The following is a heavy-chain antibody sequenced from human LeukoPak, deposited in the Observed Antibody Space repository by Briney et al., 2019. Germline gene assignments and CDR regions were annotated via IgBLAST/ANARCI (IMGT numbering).Heavy chain of an antibody. CDR3: ARVQGIELTNSDYFDY. CDR1: GVTFSTYG. Sequence: GGSLRLFCAASGVTFSTYGMHWVRQAPGEGLQWVALVWYDGSSNYYADSVKGRFTISRDNSKNTMYLQMNSLRAEDTAVYYCARVQGIELTNSDYFDYWGQGTLVTVSS. J-gene: IGHJ4*02. V-gene: IGHV3-33*01. D-gene: IGHD5-18*01. CDR2: VWYDGSSN.